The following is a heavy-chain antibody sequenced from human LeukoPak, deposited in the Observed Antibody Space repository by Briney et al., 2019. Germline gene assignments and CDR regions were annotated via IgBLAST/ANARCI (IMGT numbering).Heavy chain of an antibody. V-gene: IGHV4-39*01. CDR2: ISYGGST. CDR3: ARQALWFFDH. J-gene: IGHJ4*02. D-gene: IGHD2-21*01. CDR1: GGSISSNSNY. Sequence: SETLSLTCTVSGGSISSNSNYWAWIRQPPGRGLEWVGSISYGGSTYYSPSLESRVTISVDTSKNQFSLRLSSVTAADTAVYYCARQALWFFDHWGQGTLVTVSS.